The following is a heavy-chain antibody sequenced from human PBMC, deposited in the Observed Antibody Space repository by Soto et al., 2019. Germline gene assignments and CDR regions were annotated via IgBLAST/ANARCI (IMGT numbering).Heavy chain of an antibody. J-gene: IGHJ6*02. Sequence: PGGSLRLSCAASGFTFSDYYMSWIRQAPGKGLEWVSGITWNSDEIDYPDSVKGRFSISRDNAKKYLYLQMNSLRPDDTALYYCAASMGFDRSGYAGYYYGMDVWGQGTTVTVSS. D-gene: IGHD3-22*01. CDR1: GFTFSDYY. V-gene: IGHV3-9*01. CDR3: AASMGFDRSGYAGYYYGMDV. CDR2: ITWNSDEI.